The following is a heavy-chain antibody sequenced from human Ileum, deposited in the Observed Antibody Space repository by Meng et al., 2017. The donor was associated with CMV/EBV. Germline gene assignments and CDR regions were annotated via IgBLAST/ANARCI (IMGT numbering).Heavy chain of an antibody. J-gene: IGHJ2*01. D-gene: IGHD3-10*01. CDR2: ISYSGST. CDR3: ARAVAGWYFDL. V-gene: IGHV4-30-4*08. CDR1: GGSISSGDYW. Sequence: QVQLQGSGPGPVNPSQTLSLTCTVSGGSISSGDYWWSWIRQPPGMGLEWIGYISYSGSTYYNPSLRSRVTVSVDTSNNQFSLDLRSGTAADTAVYYCARAVAGWYFDLWGRGTLVTVSS.